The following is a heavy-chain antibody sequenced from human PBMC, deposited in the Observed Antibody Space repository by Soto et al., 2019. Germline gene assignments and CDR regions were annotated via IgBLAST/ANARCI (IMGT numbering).Heavy chain of an antibody. CDR1: GYTFTSYG. CDR3: ARDMGYSGSYLLAY. CDR2: ISAYNGNT. J-gene: IGHJ4*02. V-gene: IGHV1-18*01. D-gene: IGHD1-26*01. Sequence: ASVKVSCKASGYTFTSYGISWVRQAPGQGLEWMGWISAYNGNTNYAQKLQGRVTMTTDTSTSAAYMELRSLRSDDTAVYYCARDMGYSGSYLLAYWGQGTLVTVSS.